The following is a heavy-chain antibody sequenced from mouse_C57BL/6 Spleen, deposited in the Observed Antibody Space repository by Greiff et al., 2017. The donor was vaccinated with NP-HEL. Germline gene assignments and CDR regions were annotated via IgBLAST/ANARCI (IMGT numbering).Heavy chain of an antibody. D-gene: IGHD3-2*02. Sequence: QVQLKQSGAELARPGASVKMSCKASGYTFTSYTMHWVKQRPGQGLEWIGYINPSSGYTKYNQKFKDKATLTADKSSSTAYMQLSSLTSEDSAVYYCARSDSSGYGYWGQGTTLTVSS. CDR2: INPSSGYT. CDR1: GYTFTSYT. CDR3: ARSDSSGYGY. J-gene: IGHJ2*01. V-gene: IGHV1-4*01.